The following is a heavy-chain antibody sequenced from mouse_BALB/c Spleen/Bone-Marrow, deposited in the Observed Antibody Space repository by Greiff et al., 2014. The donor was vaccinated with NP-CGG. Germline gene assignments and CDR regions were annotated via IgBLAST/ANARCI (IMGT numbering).Heavy chain of an antibody. CDR1: GFNIKDTY. CDR2: IDPANGNT. J-gene: IGHJ3*01. V-gene: IGHV14-3*02. D-gene: IGHD1-1*01. CDR3: AMYCYGSSLFAY. Sequence: EVQLQQSGAELVKPGASVKLSCTASGFNIKDTYMHWVKQRPEQGLEWIGRIDPANGNTKYDPKFQGKATITADTSSNTAYLQLSSLTSEDTAVYYSAMYCYGSSLFAYWGQGTLVTVSA.